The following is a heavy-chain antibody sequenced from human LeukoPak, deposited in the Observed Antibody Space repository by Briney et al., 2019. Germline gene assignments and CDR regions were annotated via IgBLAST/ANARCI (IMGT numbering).Heavy chain of an antibody. D-gene: IGHD2-21*02. CDR1: GGSISSYY. J-gene: IGHJ4*02. Sequence: PSETLSLTCTVSGGSISSYYWCWIRQPPGKGLEWIGYIYYSGSTNYNPSLKSRVTISVDTSKNQFSLKLSSVTAADTAVYYCARASKGCGGDCLGRAFFDYWGQGTLVTVSS. CDR3: ARASKGCGGDCLGRAFFDY. V-gene: IGHV4-59*01. CDR2: IYYSGST.